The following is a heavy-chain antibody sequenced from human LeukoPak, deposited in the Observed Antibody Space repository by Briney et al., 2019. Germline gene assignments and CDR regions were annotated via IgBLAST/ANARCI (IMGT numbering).Heavy chain of an antibody. CDR1: GFTFSDYY. J-gene: IGHJ4*02. CDR2: ISSSGSTI. V-gene: IGHV3-11*01. CDR3: ARRAGAYSHPYDY. Sequence: PGGSLRLSCAASGFTFSDYYMSWIRQAPGKGLEGVSYISSSGSTIYYADSVKGRFTISRDNAKNSLYLQMNSLRAEDTAVYYCARRAGAYSHPYDYWGQGTLVSVSS. D-gene: IGHD4/OR15-4a*01.